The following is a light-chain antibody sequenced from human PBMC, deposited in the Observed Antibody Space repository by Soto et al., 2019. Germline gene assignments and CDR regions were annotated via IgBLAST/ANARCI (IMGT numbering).Light chain of an antibody. Sequence: ETLMTQSAATLSVSPGERVTLSCRASQSVDTNLAWYQQKPGQAPRLLIYGASTRVTGIPARFSGGGFGTDFPLAISSLQSEDFAVYYCQQYKNWPRTFGQGTKVEI. CDR2: GAS. V-gene: IGKV3-15*01. CDR3: QQYKNWPRT. CDR1: QSVDTN. J-gene: IGKJ1*01.